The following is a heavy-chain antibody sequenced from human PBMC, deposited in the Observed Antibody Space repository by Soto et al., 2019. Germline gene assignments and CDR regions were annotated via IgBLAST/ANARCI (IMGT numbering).Heavy chain of an antibody. Sequence: PGGSLRLSCAASGFTFSSYEMNWVRQAPGKGLEWVSYISSSGSTIYYADSVKGRFTISRDNAKNSLYLQMNSLRAEDTAVYYCARVRGPDMLFTYYYYYGMDVWGQGTTVTVSS. CDR1: GFTFSSYE. D-gene: IGHD2-8*01. CDR3: ARVRGPDMLFTYYYYYGMDV. J-gene: IGHJ6*02. V-gene: IGHV3-48*03. CDR2: ISSSGSTI.